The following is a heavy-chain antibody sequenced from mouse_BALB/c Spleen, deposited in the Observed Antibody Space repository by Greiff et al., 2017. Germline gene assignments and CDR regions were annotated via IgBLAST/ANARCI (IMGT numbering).Heavy chain of an antibody. Sequence: QVQLQQSGPELVKPGASVRISCKASGYTFTSYYIHWVKQRPGQGLEWIGWIYPGNVNTKYNEKFKGKATLTADKSSSTAYMQLSSLTSEDSAVYFCAREGSYWYFDVWGAGTTVTVSS. CDR1: GYTFTSYY. J-gene: IGHJ1*01. V-gene: IGHV1S56*01. CDR3: AREGSYWYFDV. CDR2: IYPGNVNT.